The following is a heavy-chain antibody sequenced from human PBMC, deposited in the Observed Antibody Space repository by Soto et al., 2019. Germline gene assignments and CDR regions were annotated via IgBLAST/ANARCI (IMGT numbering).Heavy chain of an antibody. D-gene: IGHD6-13*01. CDR3: ARGGYSSSWYKYYGMDV. Sequence: SETLSLTCTVSGGSISSGDYYWSWIRQPPGKGLEWIGYIYYSGSTYYNPSLKGRVTISVDTSKNQFSLKLSSVTAADTAVYYCARGGYSSSWYKYYGMDVWGQGTTVTVSS. V-gene: IGHV4-30-4*01. CDR2: IYYSGST. J-gene: IGHJ6*02. CDR1: GGSISSGDYY.